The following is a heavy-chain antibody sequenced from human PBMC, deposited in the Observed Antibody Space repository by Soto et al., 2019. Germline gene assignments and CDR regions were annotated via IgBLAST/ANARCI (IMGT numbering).Heavy chain of an antibody. Sequence: ASVKVSCKASGYTFTSYDINWVRQATGQGLEWMGWMNPNSGNTGYAQKFQGRVTMTRNTSISTAYMELSSLRSEDTAVYYCARETKEASCYDLCYYYYYMDVWGKGTTVTVSS. CDR2: MNPNSGNT. J-gene: IGHJ6*03. V-gene: IGHV1-8*01. CDR1: GYTFTSYD. D-gene: IGHD2-2*01. CDR3: ARETKEASCYDLCYYYYYMDV.